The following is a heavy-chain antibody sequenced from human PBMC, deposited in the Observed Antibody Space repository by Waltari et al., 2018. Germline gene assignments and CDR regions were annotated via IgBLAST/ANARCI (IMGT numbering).Heavy chain of an antibody. V-gene: IGHV5-51*01. J-gene: IGHJ3*02. Sequence: EVQLVESGGDLVQPGGSLRLSCATSGYSFTSYWIGWVRQMPGKGLEWMGIIYPGDSDTRYSPSFQGQVTISADKSISTAYLQWSSLKASDTAMYYCARVGSGYAFDIWGQGTMVTVSS. CDR3: ARVGSGYAFDI. CDR2: IYPGDSDT. CDR1: GYSFTSYW.